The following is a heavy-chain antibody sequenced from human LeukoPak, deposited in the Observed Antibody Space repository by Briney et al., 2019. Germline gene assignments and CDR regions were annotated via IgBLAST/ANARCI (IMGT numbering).Heavy chain of an antibody. J-gene: IGHJ1*01. CDR1: GFTFDDYA. CDR3: AKDEDVNSSRRGLWLSRFGSNNLFQH. D-gene: IGHD6-19*01. Sequence: GRSLRLSCAASGFTFDDYAMHRVRQAPRKGLEWVSGNSWNSGIIGYADSVKGRFTISRDNAKNSLYLQMNSLRAEDTALYYCAKDEDVNSSRRGLWLSRFGSNNLFQHWGQGTLVTVSS. CDR2: NSWNSGII. V-gene: IGHV3-9*01.